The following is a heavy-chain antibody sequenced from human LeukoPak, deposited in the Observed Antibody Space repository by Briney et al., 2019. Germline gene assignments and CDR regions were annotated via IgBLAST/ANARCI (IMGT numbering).Heavy chain of an antibody. CDR3: ARRGGGWYEVDY. V-gene: IGHV1-69*04. J-gene: IGHJ4*02. CDR1: GGTFSSYA. D-gene: IGHD6-19*01. Sequence: SVKVSCKASGGTFSSYAISWVRQAPGQGLEWMGRIIPILGIANYAQKFQGRVTITADKSTSTAYMELSSLKASDTAMYYCARRGGGWYEVDYWGQGTLVTVSS. CDR2: IIPILGIA.